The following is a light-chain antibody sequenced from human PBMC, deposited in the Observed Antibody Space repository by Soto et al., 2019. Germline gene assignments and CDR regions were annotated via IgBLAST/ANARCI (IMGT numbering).Light chain of an antibody. V-gene: IGLV2-14*01. Sequence: QSVLTQPASVSGSPGQSITISCTGTSSDVGGYNYVSWYQQHPGKAPKLMIYDVNNRPSGVSNRFSCSKSGNTASLTISGIQAEDVADYYCSSYTSSSTVVFGGGTKVTVL. CDR2: DVN. CDR3: SSYTSSSTVV. J-gene: IGLJ2*01. CDR1: SSDVGGYNY.